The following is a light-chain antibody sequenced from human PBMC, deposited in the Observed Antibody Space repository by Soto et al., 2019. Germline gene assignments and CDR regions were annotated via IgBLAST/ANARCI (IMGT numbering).Light chain of an antibody. CDR1: QDVGKW. CDR3: QQAKSFPIT. J-gene: IGKJ5*01. V-gene: IGKV1-12*01. Sequence: DIQMTQSPPSVSASVGDRVTITCRASQDVGKWLAWYQQKPGKAPTLLIHGASSLQSGVPPRYSGSGYGTDFTLTISSLQHEDFETYYCQQAKSFPITLGQGTRLEIK. CDR2: GAS.